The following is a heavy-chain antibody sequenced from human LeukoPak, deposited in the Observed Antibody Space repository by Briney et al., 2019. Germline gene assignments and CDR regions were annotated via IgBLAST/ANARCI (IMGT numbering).Heavy chain of an antibody. D-gene: IGHD1-26*01. V-gene: IGHV3-23*01. Sequence: GGSLRLSCAASGFTFSSYAMSWVRQAPGKGLEWVSAISGRGGSTYYADSVKGRFTISRDNSKNTLYLQMNSLRAEDTAVYYCAKGPNSGQLGYNWFDPWGQGTLVTVSS. CDR2: ISGRGGST. CDR1: GFTFSSYA. J-gene: IGHJ5*02. CDR3: AKGPNSGQLGYNWFDP.